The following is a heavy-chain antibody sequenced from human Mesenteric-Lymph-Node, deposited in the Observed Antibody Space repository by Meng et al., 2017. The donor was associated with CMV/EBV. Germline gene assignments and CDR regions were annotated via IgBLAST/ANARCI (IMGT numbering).Heavy chain of an antibody. V-gene: IGHV3-9*01. D-gene: IGHD6-6*01. CDR1: GFTFDDYA. Sequence: SLKISCAASGFTFDDYAMHWVRQAPGKGLEWVSGISWNSGSIGYADSVKGRFTISRDNAKNSLYLQMNSLRAEDTALYYCARDSSSSDGYYYGMDVWGQGTTVTVSS. CDR3: ARDSSSSDGYYYGMDV. J-gene: IGHJ6*02. CDR2: ISWNSGSI.